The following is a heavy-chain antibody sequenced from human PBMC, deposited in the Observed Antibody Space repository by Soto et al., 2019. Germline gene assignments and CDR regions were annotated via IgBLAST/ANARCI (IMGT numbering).Heavy chain of an antibody. CDR1: GFTFSSYE. D-gene: IGHD3-22*01. CDR3: ARDGDSSGYYYGHNAFDI. CDR2: ISSSGSTI. Sequence: GGSLRLSCAASGFTFSSYEMNWVRQAPGKGLEWVSYISSSGSTIYYADSVKGRFTISRDNAKNSLCLQMNSLRAEDTAVYYCARDGDSSGYYYGHNAFDIWGQGTMVTVSS. V-gene: IGHV3-48*03. J-gene: IGHJ3*02.